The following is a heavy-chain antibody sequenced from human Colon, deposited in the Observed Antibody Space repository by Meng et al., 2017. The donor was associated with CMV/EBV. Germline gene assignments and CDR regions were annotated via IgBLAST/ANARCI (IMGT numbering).Heavy chain of an antibody. CDR3: ADFENGPGY. CDR1: ACNVSCGY. V-gene: IGHV3-66*01. Sequence: GGSGGAVGQPGGSLRLSCAGSACNVSCGYMSWVRQAPGKGLEWVSSIFSNGNTYYADSVKGRFTISRDDSKNILFLQMNTLRAEDTAVYSCADFENGPGYWGQGTLVTVSS. D-gene: IGHD1-14*01. J-gene: IGHJ4*02. CDR2: IFSNGNT.